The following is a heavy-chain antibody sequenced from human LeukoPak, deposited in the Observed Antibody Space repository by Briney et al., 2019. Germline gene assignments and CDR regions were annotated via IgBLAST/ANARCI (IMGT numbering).Heavy chain of an antibody. CDR1: GFTFSSYA. D-gene: IGHD3-10*01. CDR3: ARDLTMVRGVIEY. Sequence: PGGSLRLSCAASGFTFSSYAMSWVRQAPGKGLEWVSAISGSGGSTDYADSVKGRFTISRDSSKNTLYLQMNSPRAEDTAVYYCARDLTMVRGVIEYWGQGTLVTVSS. CDR2: ISGSGGST. J-gene: IGHJ4*02. V-gene: IGHV3-23*01.